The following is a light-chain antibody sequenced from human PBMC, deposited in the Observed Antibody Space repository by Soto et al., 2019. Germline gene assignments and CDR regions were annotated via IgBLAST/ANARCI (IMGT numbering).Light chain of an antibody. J-gene: IGLJ2*01. CDR1: SSDVGDFNY. CDR2: DVT. CDR3: SSYSSSTTHVV. Sequence: ALTQPASVSGSPGRSVTISCTGTSSDVGDFNYVSWYQHLPGRAPKLIIYDVTNRPSGISYRFSASKSGRTASLTISGLQAEDEAYYYCSSYSSSTTHVVFGGGTKVTVL. V-gene: IGLV2-14*03.